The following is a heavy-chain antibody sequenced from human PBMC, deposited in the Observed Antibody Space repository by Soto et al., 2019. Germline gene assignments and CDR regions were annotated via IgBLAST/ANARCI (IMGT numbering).Heavy chain of an antibody. D-gene: IGHD6-13*01. CDR2: IYYSGST. CDR3: ARGGIAAAAPPDY. J-gene: IGHJ4*02. V-gene: IGHV4-31*03. Sequence: TLPLTCTVSGGSSSSGGYCWSWIRQHPGKGLEWIGYIYYSGSTYYNPSLKSRVTISVDTSKNQFSLKLSSVTAADTAVYYCARGGIAAAAPPDYWGQGTLVTVSS. CDR1: GGSSSSGGYC.